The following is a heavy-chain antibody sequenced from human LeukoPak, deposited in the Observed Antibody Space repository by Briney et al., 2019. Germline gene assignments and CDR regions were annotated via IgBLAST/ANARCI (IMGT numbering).Heavy chain of an antibody. CDR3: ARDLKDIVVVTAMAVGFDY. D-gene: IGHD2-21*02. CDR1: GFTFSSYS. CDR2: FSTISSYI. V-gene: IGHV3-21*01. Sequence: GGSLRLPCAASGFTFSSYSMNWVRQAPGKGLEWVSSFSTISSYIYYADSVKGRFTISRDNAKNSLYLQMNSLRAEDTAVYYCARDLKDIVVVTAMAVGFDYWGQGTLVTVSS. J-gene: IGHJ4*02.